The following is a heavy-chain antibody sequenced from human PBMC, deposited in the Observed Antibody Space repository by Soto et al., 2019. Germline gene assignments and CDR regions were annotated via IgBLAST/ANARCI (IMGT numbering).Heavy chain of an antibody. D-gene: IGHD5-12*01. CDR3: ARDPPSPVSPGFFFGYFDL. CDR2: IVPMSDRA. V-gene: IGHV1-69*01. CDR1: GGTFTNIA. J-gene: IGHJ5*02. Sequence: QVQLVQSGAEMKKPGSSVKVACKASGGTFTNIAISWLRQAPGQGPEWMGQIVPMSDRANYSHNFYAKVTFSEDESPATVYMELVSLRSEDTAVYYCARDPPSPVSPGFFFGYFDLWGQGTLVTVSS.